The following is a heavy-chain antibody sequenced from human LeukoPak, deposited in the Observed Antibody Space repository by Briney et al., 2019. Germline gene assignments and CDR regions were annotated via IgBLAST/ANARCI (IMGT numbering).Heavy chain of an antibody. CDR2: INHSGST. Sequence: SETLSLTCTVYGGSFSGYCWSWIRQPPGKGLEWVGEINHSGSTNYNPSLKSRVTISVDTSKNQFSLKLSSVTAADTAVYYCARFGSGWKFDYWGQGTLVTVSS. V-gene: IGHV4-34*01. D-gene: IGHD6-19*01. J-gene: IGHJ4*02. CDR1: GGSFSGYC. CDR3: ARFGSGWKFDY.